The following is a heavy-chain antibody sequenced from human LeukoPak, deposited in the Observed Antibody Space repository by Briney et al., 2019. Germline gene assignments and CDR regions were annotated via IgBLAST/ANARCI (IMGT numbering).Heavy chain of an antibody. Sequence: SGTLSLTCAVYGGSFSGYYWSWIRQPPGKGLEWLGEINHSGSTNYNPSLKSRVSISVDTSKNQFSLKLSSVTAADTAVYYCARRGRRYFDWAIRGGPFDYWGQGTLVTVSS. V-gene: IGHV4-34*01. CDR3: ARRGRRYFDWAIRGGPFDY. CDR2: INHSGST. J-gene: IGHJ4*02. CDR1: GGSFSGYY. D-gene: IGHD3-9*01.